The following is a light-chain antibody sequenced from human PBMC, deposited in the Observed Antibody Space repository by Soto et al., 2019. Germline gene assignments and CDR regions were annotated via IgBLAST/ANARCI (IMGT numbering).Light chain of an antibody. CDR3: QQYYGSPYT. J-gene: IGKJ2*01. CDR2: WAS. V-gene: IGKV4-1*01. CDR1: QSVLYSSNNKNF. Sequence: DIVMTQCPDSLAVSLGERATINCKSSQSVLYSSNNKNFLAWYQQKPGQPPNLLIFWASTRESGVPDRFSGSGSGTDFTLTISSLQAEDVAVYYCQQYYGSPYTFGQGTKLEIK.